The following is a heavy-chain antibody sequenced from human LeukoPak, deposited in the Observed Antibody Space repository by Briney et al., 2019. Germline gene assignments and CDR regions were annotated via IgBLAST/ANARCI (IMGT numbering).Heavy chain of an antibody. CDR2: IYPGDSDT. V-gene: IGHV5-51*01. D-gene: IGHD3-10*01. Sequence: GESLKISCKGSGYSFTSYWIGWVRQMPGKGLGWMGIIYPGDSDTRYSPSFQGQVTISADKSISTAYLQWSSLKASDTAMYYCARQCQYYYGSGSENWFDPWGQGTLVTVSS. CDR1: GYSFTSYW. CDR3: ARQCQYYYGSGSENWFDP. J-gene: IGHJ5*02.